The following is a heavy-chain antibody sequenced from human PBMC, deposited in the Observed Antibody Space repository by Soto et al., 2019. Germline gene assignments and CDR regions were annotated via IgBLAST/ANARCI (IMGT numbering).Heavy chain of an antibody. J-gene: IGHJ4*02. CDR1: GYGFTTYG. Sequence: QVHLVQSGAEVKKPGASVKVSCKGSGYGFTTYGITWVRQAPGQGLEWMAWISAHNGNTNYAQKLQGRVTVTRDTSTSTAYMELRSLGSDDTAVYDCARGRDGDYWGQGALVTVSS. CDR3: ARGRDGDY. D-gene: IGHD6-6*01. CDR2: ISAHNGNT. V-gene: IGHV1-18*01.